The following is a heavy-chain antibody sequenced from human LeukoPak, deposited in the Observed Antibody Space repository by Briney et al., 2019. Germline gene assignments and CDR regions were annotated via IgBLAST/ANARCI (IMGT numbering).Heavy chain of an antibody. D-gene: IGHD6-13*01. CDR2: IYTSGST. J-gene: IGHJ3*02. V-gene: IGHV4-4*07. CDR3: ARGGSSWPKNDAFDI. CDR1: GGSISSYY. Sequence: SETLSLTCTVSGGSISSYYWSWIRQPAGKGLEWIGRIYTSGSTNYNPSLKSRVTMSVDTSKNQFFLKLSSVTAADTAMYYCARGGSSWPKNDAFDIWGQGTMVTVSS.